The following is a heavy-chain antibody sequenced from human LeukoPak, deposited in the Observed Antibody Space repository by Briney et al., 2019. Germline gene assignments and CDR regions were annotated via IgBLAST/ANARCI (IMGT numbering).Heavy chain of an antibody. V-gene: IGHV4-59*01. J-gene: IGHJ4*02. D-gene: IGHD3-9*01. Sequence: PSETLSLTYAVSGGSISSYYWSWIRQPPGKGLEWIGYIYYSGSTNYNPSLKSRVTISIDTSKNQFSLKLSSLTAADTAVYYCARVEGFYDILSGYHWYYFDYWGQGILVTVSS. CDR3: ARVEGFYDILSGYHWYYFDY. CDR1: GGSISSYY. CDR2: IYYSGST.